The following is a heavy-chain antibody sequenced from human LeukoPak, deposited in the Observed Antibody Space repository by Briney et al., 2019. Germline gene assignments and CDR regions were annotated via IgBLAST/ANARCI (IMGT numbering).Heavy chain of an antibody. J-gene: IGHJ3*02. V-gene: IGHV1-18*01. CDR1: GYTFTSYG. CDR3: ARGGGYYDSSGYYYVAFDI. D-gene: IGHD3-22*01. Sequence: ASVKVSCKASGYTFTSYGISWVRQAPGQGLEWMGWISAYNGNTNYAQKLQGRVTMTTDTSTSTAYMELRSLRSDDTAVYYCARGGGYYDSSGYYYVAFDIWGQGTIVTVSS. CDR2: ISAYNGNT.